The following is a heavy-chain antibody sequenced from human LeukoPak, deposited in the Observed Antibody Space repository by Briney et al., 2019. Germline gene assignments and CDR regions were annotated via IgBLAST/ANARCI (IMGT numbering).Heavy chain of an antibody. V-gene: IGHV4-31*03. Sequence: SETLSLTCTVSGGSICSGVYYWSWIRQHPGKGLEWIGYIYYSGSTYYNPSLKSRVTISVDTSKSQFSLKLSSVTAADTAVYYCARVLTYYYASGNYYFDYWGRGTLVTVSS. J-gene: IGHJ4*02. D-gene: IGHD3-10*01. CDR3: ARVLTYYYASGNYYFDY. CDR2: IYYSGST. CDR1: GGSICSGVYY.